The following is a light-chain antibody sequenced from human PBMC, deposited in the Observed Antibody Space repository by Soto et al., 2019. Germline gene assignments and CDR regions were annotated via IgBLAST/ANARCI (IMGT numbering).Light chain of an antibody. CDR3: CSYAGRYCLYV. Sequence: QSALTQPRSVSGSPGQSVTISCTGTSSDVGDYNYVSWYQQHPGKAPKLMIYDVTKRPSGVPDRFSGSKSGNTASLTISGLQAEDEADYYCCSYAGRYCLYVFGTGTKLTVL. CDR1: SSDVGDYNY. CDR2: DVT. J-gene: IGLJ1*01. V-gene: IGLV2-11*01.